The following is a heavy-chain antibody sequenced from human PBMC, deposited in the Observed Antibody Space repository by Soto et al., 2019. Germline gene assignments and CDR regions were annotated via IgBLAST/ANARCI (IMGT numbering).Heavy chain of an antibody. CDR3: ARFKLGYCSGGSCYSGFDY. CDR2: IYSGGST. Sequence: GGSLRLSCAASGFTVSSNYMSWVRQAPGKGLEWVSVIYSGGSTYYADSVKGRFTISRDNSKNTLYLQMNSLRAEDTAVYYCARFKLGYCSGGSCYSGFDYWGQGTLVTVSS. J-gene: IGHJ4*02. CDR1: GFTVSSNY. V-gene: IGHV3-66*01. D-gene: IGHD2-15*01.